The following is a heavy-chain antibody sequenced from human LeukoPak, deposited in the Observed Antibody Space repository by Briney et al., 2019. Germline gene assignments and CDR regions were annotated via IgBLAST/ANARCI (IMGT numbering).Heavy chain of an antibody. CDR2: FDPEDGET. V-gene: IGHV1-24*01. J-gene: IGHJ4*02. CDR1: GYTLTELS. CDR3: ATAMWRPIYGPISSSGHFDY. Sequence: GASVKVSCKVSGYTLTELSMHWVRQAPGRGLEWMGGFDPEDGETIYAQKFQGRVTMTEDTSTDTAYMELSSLRSEDTAVYHCATAMWRPIYGPISSSGHFDYWGQGTLVTVPS. D-gene: IGHD6-6*01.